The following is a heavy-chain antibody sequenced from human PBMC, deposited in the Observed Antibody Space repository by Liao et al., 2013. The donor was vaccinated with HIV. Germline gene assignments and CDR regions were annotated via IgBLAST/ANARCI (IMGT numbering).Heavy chain of an antibody. Sequence: QVQLQQWGAGLLKPSETLSLTCAVYGGSFSGYYWSWIRQPPGKGLEWIGEINHSGSTNYNPSLKSRVTISVDTSKNQFSLKLSSVTAADTAVYYCARGGLYYDILTGYSPFGYWGQGTLVTVSS. J-gene: IGHJ4*02. V-gene: IGHV4-34*01. CDR2: INHSGST. CDR3: ARGGLYYDILTGYSPFGY. D-gene: IGHD3-9*01. CDR1: GGSFSGYY.